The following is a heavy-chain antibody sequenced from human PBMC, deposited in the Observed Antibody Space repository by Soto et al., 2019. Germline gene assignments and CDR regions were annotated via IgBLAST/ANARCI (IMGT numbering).Heavy chain of an antibody. J-gene: IGHJ3*02. V-gene: IGHV5-51*01. Sequence: GESLKISCKGSGYSFTSYWIGWVRQMPGKGLEWMGIIYPGDSDTSYSPSFQGQVTISADKSISTAYLQWSSLKASDTAMYYCARLRNRLIAAAGAFDIWGQGTMVTVSS. CDR2: IYPGDSDT. CDR3: ARLRNRLIAAAGAFDI. CDR1: GYSFTSYW. D-gene: IGHD6-13*01.